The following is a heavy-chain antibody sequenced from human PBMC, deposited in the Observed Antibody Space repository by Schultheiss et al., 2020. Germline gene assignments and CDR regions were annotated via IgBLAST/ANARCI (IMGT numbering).Heavy chain of an antibody. Sequence: GGSLRLSCAASGFTFSGNYMSWIRQAPGKGLEWLSCINNPGSSMSYADSVKGRFTISRDNTKNSLYLQMNSLRAEDTAVYYCAREFWGQFHAWGQGTLVTVSS. CDR1: GFTFSGNY. D-gene: IGHD7-27*01. V-gene: IGHV3-11*01. J-gene: IGHJ5*02. CDR2: INNPGSSM. CDR3: AREFWGQFHA.